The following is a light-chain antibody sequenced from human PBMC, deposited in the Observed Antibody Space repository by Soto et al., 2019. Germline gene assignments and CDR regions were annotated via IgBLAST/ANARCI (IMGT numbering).Light chain of an antibody. J-gene: IGKJ4*01. CDR3: QQRSSWPLT. CDR1: QSVSSY. V-gene: IGKV3-11*01. CDR2: DAS. Sequence: EIVLTQSPATLSLSPGERATLSCRASQSVSSYLAWYQQKPGQAPRLLIYDASTRATGVPARFSGSGSGTVFTLTISSLEPEDFAVYYCQQRSSWPLTFGGGTKVEIK.